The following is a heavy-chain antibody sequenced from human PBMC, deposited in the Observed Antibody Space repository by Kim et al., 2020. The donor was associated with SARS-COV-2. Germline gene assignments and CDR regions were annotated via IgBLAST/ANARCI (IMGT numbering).Heavy chain of an antibody. V-gene: IGHV7-4-1*02. CDR3: ARGTPDTAMVPFDY. J-gene: IGHJ4*02. D-gene: IGHD5-18*01. Sequence: AQGFTGRFVFSLDTSVSTAYLQISSLKAEDTAVYYCARGTPDTAMVPFDYWGQGTLVTVSS.